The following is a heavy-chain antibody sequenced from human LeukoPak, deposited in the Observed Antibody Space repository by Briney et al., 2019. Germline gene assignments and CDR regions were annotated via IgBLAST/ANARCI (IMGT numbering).Heavy chain of an antibody. V-gene: IGHV3-30-3*01. D-gene: IGHD4-17*01. Sequence: GGSLRLSCAASGFTFSSYAMHWVRQAPGKGLEWVAVISYDGSNKYYADSVKGRFTISRDNSKNTLHLQMNSLRAEDTAVYYCAGGDYELYYFDYWGQGTLVTVSS. CDR3: AGGDYELYYFDY. CDR1: GFTFSSYA. J-gene: IGHJ4*02. CDR2: ISYDGSNK.